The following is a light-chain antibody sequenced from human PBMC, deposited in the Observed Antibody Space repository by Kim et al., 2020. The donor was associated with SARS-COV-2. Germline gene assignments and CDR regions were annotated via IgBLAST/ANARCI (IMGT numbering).Light chain of an antibody. CDR3: TSRDSSGDHVV. CDR2: GKS. V-gene: IGLV3-19*01. J-gene: IGLJ2*01. Sequence: ALVQTVRLTCQGDSLKNYYATWYQPRPGQAPLLVLDGKSNRPSGIPDRFSGSASGNTASLTITGAQAEDEADYYCTSRDSSGDHVVFGGGTKVTVL. CDR1: SLKNYY.